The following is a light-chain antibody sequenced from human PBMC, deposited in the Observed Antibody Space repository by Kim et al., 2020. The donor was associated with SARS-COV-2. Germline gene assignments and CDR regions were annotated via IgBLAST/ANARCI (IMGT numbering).Light chain of an antibody. CDR1: KLGDKY. J-gene: IGLJ3*02. CDR2: QDS. CDR3: QAWDSRTAV. Sequence: VSPGQTASITCSGDKLGDKYAFWYQQKPGQSPVLVIYQDSKRPSVIPERFSGSNSGNTATLTISGTQAMDEADYYCQAWDSRTAVFGGGTQLTVL. V-gene: IGLV3-1*01.